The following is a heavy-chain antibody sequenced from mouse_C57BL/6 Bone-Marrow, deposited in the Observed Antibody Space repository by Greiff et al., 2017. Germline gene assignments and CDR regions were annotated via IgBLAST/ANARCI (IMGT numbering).Heavy chain of an antibody. Sequence: EVKLMESGGGLVKPGGSLKLSCAASGFTFSSYAMSWVRQTPETRLEWVATISDGGSYTYYPDNVKGRFTISRDNAKNNLYLQMSHLKSEDTAMYYCARVTILYPFAYWGQGTLVTVSA. D-gene: IGHD2-1*01. CDR1: GFTFSSYA. CDR3: ARVTILYPFAY. CDR2: ISDGGSYT. V-gene: IGHV5-4*03. J-gene: IGHJ3*01.